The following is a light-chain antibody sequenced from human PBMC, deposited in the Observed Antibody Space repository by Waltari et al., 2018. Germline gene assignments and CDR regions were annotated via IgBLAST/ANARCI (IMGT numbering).Light chain of an antibody. CDR3: HSRDASGVGGS. V-gene: IGLV3-19*01. CDR1: SLRSYY. CDR2: DKN. J-gene: IGLJ2*01. Sequence: SSELTQDPAVSVAMGQTVRITCQGDSLRSYYASWYQQGPGQAPILVMYDKNNRPSGVPDRFSGSSSDNTASLTITGAQAEDEASYYCHSRDASGVGGSFGGGTKLTVL.